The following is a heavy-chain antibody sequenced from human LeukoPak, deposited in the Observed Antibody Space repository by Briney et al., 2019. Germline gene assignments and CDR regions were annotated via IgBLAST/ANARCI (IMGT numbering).Heavy chain of an antibody. Sequence: GASVKVSCKASGYTFTGYYMHWVRQAPGQGLEWMGWINPNSGGTNYAQKFQGRVTMTRDTSISTAYMELSRLRSDDTAVHYCARPSAYDSSALGLDYWGQGTLVTVSS. D-gene: IGHD3-22*01. CDR3: ARPSAYDSSALGLDY. V-gene: IGHV1-2*02. CDR1: GYTFTGYY. J-gene: IGHJ4*02. CDR2: INPNSGGT.